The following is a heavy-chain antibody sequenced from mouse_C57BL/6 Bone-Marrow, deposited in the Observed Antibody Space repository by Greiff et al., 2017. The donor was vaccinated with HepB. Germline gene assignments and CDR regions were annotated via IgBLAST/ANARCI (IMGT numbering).Heavy chain of an antibody. CDR1: GYTFTSYW. CDR3: ARSGNSNWYFDV. V-gene: IGHV1-69*01. CDR2: IDPSDSYT. D-gene: IGHD2-5*01. Sequence: VQLQQSGAELVMPGASVKLSCKASGYTFTSYWMHWVKQRPGQGLEWIGEIDPSDSYTNYNQKFKGKSTLTVDKSSSTAYMQLSSLTSEDSAVYYCARSGNSNWYFDVWGTGTTVTVSS. J-gene: IGHJ1*03.